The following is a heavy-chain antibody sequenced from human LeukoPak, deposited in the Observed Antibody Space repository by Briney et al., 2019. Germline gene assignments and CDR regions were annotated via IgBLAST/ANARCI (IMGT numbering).Heavy chain of an antibody. D-gene: IGHD3-22*01. J-gene: IGHJ4*02. CDR2: IYHSGST. CDR3: AREGGGDSSGYLPYYFDY. V-gene: IGHV4-39*07. CDR1: GGSISSSSYY. Sequence: SETLSLTCTVSGGSISSSSYYWGWIRQPPGKGLEWIGSIYHSGSTYYNPSLKSRVTISVDTSKNQFSLKLSSVTAADTAVYYCAREGGGDSSGYLPYYFDYWGQGTLVTVSS.